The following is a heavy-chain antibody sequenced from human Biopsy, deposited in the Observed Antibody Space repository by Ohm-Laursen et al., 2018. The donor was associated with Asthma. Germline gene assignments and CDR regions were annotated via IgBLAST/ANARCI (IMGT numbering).Heavy chain of an antibody. V-gene: IGHV4-30-2*01. CDR3: ARGRSGDWLYYFDY. Sequence: PSLTCAVSGGSINSGGYSWTWIRQPPGKGLEWIGYIYHRDTTYYNPSLKSRVTISLDGSKNQFSLKLSSVTAADTAVYYCARGRSGDWLYYFDYWGHGALVTVSS. CDR1: GGSINSGGYS. CDR2: IYHRDTT. D-gene: IGHD2-21*01. J-gene: IGHJ4*01.